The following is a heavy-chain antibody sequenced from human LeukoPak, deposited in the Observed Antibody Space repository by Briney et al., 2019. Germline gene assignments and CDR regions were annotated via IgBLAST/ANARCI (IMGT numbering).Heavy chain of an antibody. CDR2: IYYTGST. CDR1: GGSITNYY. CDR3: ARVQIGYSYGLFDY. Sequence: SEPLSLTCTVSGGSITNYYWSWIRQPPGKGLEWIGYIYYTGSTNYNPSLKSRVTISVDTSKNQFSLKLSSVTAADTAVYYCARVQIGYSYGLFDYWGQGTLVTVSS. D-gene: IGHD5-18*01. V-gene: IGHV4-59*01. J-gene: IGHJ4*02.